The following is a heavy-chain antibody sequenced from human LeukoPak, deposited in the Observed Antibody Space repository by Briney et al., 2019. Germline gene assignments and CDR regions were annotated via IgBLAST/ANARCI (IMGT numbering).Heavy chain of an antibody. CDR2: INSDGSST. CDR1: GFTFSTYW. Sequence: GSLRLSCAASGFTFSTYWMHWVRQAPGKGLVWVSRINSDGSSTSYADSVKGRFTISRDNAKKTLYLQMNSLRAEDTAVYYCASLGYCSSTSCPTAWGQGTLVTVSS. D-gene: IGHD2-2*01. CDR3: ASLGYCSSTSCPTA. J-gene: IGHJ5*02. V-gene: IGHV3-74*01.